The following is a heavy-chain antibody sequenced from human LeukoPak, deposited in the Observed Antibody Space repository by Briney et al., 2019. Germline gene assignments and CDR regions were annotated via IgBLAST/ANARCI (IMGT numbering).Heavy chain of an antibody. D-gene: IGHD3-3*01. V-gene: IGHV3-30-3*01. CDR2: ISYDGSNK. CDR1: GFTFSSYA. CDR3: ARDRFKFDY. J-gene: IGHJ4*02. Sequence: GGSLRLSCAASGFTFSSYAMHWVRQAPGKGLEWVAVISYDGSNKYYADSVKGRFTISRDNSKNTLYLQMNSLRAEGTAVYYCARDRFKFDYWGQGTLVTVSS.